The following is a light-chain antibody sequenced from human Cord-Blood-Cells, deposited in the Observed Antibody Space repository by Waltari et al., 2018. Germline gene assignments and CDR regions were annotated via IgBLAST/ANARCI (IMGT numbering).Light chain of an antibody. CDR1: QSISSY. J-gene: IGKJ4*01. CDR2: AAS. Sequence: DIQITPSPSSLSASLGDKVTITCRASQSISSYLTWYQQKTGKAPKLLIYAASSLQSGVPSRFSGSGSGTDFTPIISSLQHEDFVTYYCQQSYSTPLVTFGGGTKVEIK. V-gene: IGKV1-39*01. CDR3: QQSYSTPLVT.